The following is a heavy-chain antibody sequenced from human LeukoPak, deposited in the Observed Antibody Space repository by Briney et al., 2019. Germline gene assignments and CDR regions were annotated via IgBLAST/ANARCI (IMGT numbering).Heavy chain of an antibody. Sequence: GGSLRLSCAASGFTFSTSSMNWVRQAPGKGLEWVSYISGSSNTIYYADSVKGRFTISRDNAKNSLYLQMNSLRVEDTAAYYCATTGRTGTTFDSWGQGTLVTVSS. V-gene: IGHV3-48*01. D-gene: IGHD1-7*01. J-gene: IGHJ4*02. CDR3: ATTGRTGTTFDS. CDR2: ISGSSNTI. CDR1: GFTFSTSS.